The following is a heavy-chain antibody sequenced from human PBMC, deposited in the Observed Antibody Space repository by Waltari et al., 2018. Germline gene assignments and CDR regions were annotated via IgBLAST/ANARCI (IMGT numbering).Heavy chain of an antibody. J-gene: IGHJ6*02. CDR1: GFTFSSYA. CDR2: ISGSGRST. Sequence: EVQLLESGGGLVQPGGSLRLSCAASGFTFSSYAMSWVRQAPGKGLEWVSAISGSGRSTYYADSWKGRFTISRDNSKNTLYLQMNSLRVEYTAVYYCAKEEGYYDSRGETYYYYGMDVWGQGTTVTVSS. CDR3: AKEEGYYDSRGETYYYYGMDV. V-gene: IGHV3-23*01. D-gene: IGHD3-22*01.